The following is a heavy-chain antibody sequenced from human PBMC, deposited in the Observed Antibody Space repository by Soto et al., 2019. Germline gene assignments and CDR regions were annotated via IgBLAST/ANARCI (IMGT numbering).Heavy chain of an antibody. D-gene: IGHD3-22*01. V-gene: IGHV1-69*06. CDR2: IIPISGAA. Sequence: SVKVSCKASGGTFSNYVVNWVRQAPGQGLEWMGRIIPISGAANYAQKFQGRVTITADMSTSTAYMELSSLRSEDTAVYYCAADTYYDSSGQYYFDYWGQGTLVTVSS. J-gene: IGHJ4*02. CDR1: GGTFSNYV. CDR3: AADTYYDSSGQYYFDY.